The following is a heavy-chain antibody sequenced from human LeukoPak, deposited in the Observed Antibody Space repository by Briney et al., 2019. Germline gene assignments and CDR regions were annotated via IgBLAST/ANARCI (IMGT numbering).Heavy chain of an antibody. CDR2: IYHSGST. D-gene: IGHD6-13*01. Sequence: SETLSLTCTVSGGSISSGGYYWSWIRQPPGKGLEWIGYIYHSGSTYYNPSLKSRVTISVDRSKNQFSLKLSSVTAADTAVYYCARGSSPLDYWGQGTLVTVSS. CDR3: ARGSSPLDY. CDR1: GGSISSGGYY. V-gene: IGHV4-30-2*01. J-gene: IGHJ4*02.